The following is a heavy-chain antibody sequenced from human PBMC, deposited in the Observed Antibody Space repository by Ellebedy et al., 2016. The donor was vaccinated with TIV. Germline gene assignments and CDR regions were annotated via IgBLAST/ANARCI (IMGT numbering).Heavy chain of an antibody. V-gene: IGHV3-74*01. CDR1: GFTFSSYW. J-gene: IGHJ4*02. CDR3: AKWYTRGDTSGYPYYLDF. Sequence: GGSLRLSXAASGFTFSSYWMHWVRQAPGKGLVWVSRISSDGSSTSYADSVKGRFTIPRDNAENTLYLQMNRLRAEDTAVYYCAKWYTRGDTSGYPYYLDFWGQGTLVTVSS. CDR2: ISSDGSST. D-gene: IGHD3-22*01.